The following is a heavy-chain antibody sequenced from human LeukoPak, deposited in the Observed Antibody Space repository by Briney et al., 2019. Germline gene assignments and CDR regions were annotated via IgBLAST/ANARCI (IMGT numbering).Heavy chain of an antibody. CDR2: TYNSEST. V-gene: IGHV4-59*01. Sequence: SETLSLTCTVSGVSISSYYWSWIRQPPGKGLEWIGYTYNSESTNYNPSLKSRLTISVDTSKNQFSLKLSSVTAADTAVYYCARVGRGWYAFDYWGQGTLVTVSS. D-gene: IGHD6-19*01. CDR3: ARVGRGWYAFDY. J-gene: IGHJ4*02. CDR1: GVSISSYY.